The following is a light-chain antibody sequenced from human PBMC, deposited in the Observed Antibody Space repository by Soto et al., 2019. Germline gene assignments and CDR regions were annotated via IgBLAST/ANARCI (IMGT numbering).Light chain of an antibody. V-gene: IGKV3-11*01. J-gene: IGKJ3*01. CDR2: DAS. CDR3: QQRSYWGG. Sequence: EIVLTQSPATLSSFPGDRVTLSCRASQSVSSFLAWYQQKPGQAPRLIIYDASIRATGIPARFSGSGSGTDFTLTISSLEPEDFAVYYCQQRSYWGGFGPGTKVDIK. CDR1: QSVSSF.